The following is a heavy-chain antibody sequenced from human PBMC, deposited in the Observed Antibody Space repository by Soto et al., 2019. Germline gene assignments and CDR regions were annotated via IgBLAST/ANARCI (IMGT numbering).Heavy chain of an antibody. CDR3: ARYGYYYHSSAYAGY. CDR1: GFNFSTYS. V-gene: IGHV3-21*06. CDR2: ISSSATYI. J-gene: IGHJ4*02. D-gene: IGHD3-22*01. Sequence: EVQLVESGGGLVKPGGSLRLSCAASGFNFSTYSLNWVRQAPGKGLEWVSSISSSATYIDYADSVKGRFTISRDNAKSSLYLQMNSLRAEDTGVYYCARYGYYYHSSAYAGYWGQGPPVTVS.